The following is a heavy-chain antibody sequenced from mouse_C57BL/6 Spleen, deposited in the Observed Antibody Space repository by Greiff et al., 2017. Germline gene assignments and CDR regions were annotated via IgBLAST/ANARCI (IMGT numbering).Heavy chain of an antibody. J-gene: IGHJ1*03. V-gene: IGHV5-9*01. CDR1: GFTFSSYT. Sequence: EVQLVESGGGLVKPGGSLKLSCAASGFTFSSYTMSWVRQTPEKRLEWVATISGGGGNTYYPDSGKGRFTISRDNAKNTLYLQMSSLRSEDTALYYCARGLKYYGSSYEWYFDVWGTGTTVTVSS. CDR2: ISGGGGNT. CDR3: ARGLKYYGSSYEWYFDV. D-gene: IGHD1-1*01.